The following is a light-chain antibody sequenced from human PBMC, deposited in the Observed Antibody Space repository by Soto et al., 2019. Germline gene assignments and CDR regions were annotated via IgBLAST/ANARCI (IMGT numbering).Light chain of an antibody. CDR2: DAF. Sequence: ELVLTQSPATLSLSPGERATLSCRASQSVSSYLVWYQQKPGQAPRLLIFDAFNRATGIPARFSGSGSGTDFTLTISSLEPEDFAVYYCQQRSSWPLTFGGGTKVDIK. V-gene: IGKV3-11*01. CDR1: QSVSSY. J-gene: IGKJ4*01. CDR3: QQRSSWPLT.